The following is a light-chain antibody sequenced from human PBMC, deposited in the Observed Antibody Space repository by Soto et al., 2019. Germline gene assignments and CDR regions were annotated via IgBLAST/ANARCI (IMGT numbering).Light chain of an antibody. V-gene: IGLV2-14*01. CDR3: SSYTNVRSWV. J-gene: IGLJ3*02. CDR2: EVS. Sequence: QSVLTQPASVSGSPGQSITISCTGANSDVGGYNLVSWYQQHPGKAPKLMIFEVSNRPSGVSNRFSGSKSGNTASLTISGLQPEDEADYYCSSYTNVRSWVFGGGTKLTVL. CDR1: NSDVGGYNL.